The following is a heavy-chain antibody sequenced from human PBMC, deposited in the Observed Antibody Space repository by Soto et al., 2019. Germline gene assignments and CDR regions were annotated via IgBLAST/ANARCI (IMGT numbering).Heavy chain of an antibody. CDR1: GFDFSNGW. Sequence: QLVESGGGLVKPGGSLRLSCVASGFDFSNGWMSWVRQAPGKGLEWVGRIKSKADGGTTDYAAPVKGRFTLSRDDSINTLYLQMSSLKIEDTAVYYCSTDGWEWGQGTLVTVSS. J-gene: IGHJ4*02. D-gene: IGHD1-26*01. CDR3: STDGWE. CDR2: IKSKADGGTT. V-gene: IGHV3-15*05.